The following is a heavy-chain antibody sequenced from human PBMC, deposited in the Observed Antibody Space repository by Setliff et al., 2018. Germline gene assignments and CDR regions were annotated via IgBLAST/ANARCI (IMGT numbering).Heavy chain of an antibody. D-gene: IGHD3-3*01. V-gene: IGHV3-23*03. CDR2: IYNGGSGT. J-gene: IGHJ4*02. CDR1: GFPVRSYV. Sequence: TGESLRLSCAASGFPVRSYVMTWVRQAPGKGLELVSMIYNGGSGTYYIDSVKGRFTISRDESQNTIHLEMTSLRADDTAVYYCAKGRRTIRSHLDYWGQGTQVTVSS. CDR3: AKGRRTIRSHLDY.